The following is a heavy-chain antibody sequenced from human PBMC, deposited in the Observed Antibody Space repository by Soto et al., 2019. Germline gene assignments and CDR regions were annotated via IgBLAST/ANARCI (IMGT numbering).Heavy chain of an antibody. CDR1: GYTLTELS. Sequence: ASVKVSCKVSGYTLTELSMHWVRQAPGKGLEWMGGFGPEDGETIYAQKFQGRVTMTEDTSTDTAYMELSSLRSEDTAVYYCATDLGRDPYYFDYWGQGTLVTVSS. CDR2: FGPEDGET. V-gene: IGHV1-24*01. J-gene: IGHJ4*02. D-gene: IGHD3-16*01. CDR3: ATDLGRDPYYFDY.